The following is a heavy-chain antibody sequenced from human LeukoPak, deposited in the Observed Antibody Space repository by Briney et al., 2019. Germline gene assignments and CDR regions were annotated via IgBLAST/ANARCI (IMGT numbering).Heavy chain of an antibody. Sequence: PSETLSLTCTVSGGSISSYYWSWIRQPAGKGLEWIGRIYTSGSTNYNPSLKSRVTMSVDTSKNQFSLKLSSVTAADTAVYYCARDLFYEFWSGPGFDPWGQGTLVTVSS. CDR3: ARDLFYEFWSGPGFDP. D-gene: IGHD3-3*01. V-gene: IGHV4-4*07. CDR1: GGSISSYY. J-gene: IGHJ5*02. CDR2: IYTSGST.